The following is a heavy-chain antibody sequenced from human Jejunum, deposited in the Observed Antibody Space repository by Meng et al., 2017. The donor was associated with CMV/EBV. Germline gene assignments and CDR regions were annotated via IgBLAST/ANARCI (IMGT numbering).Heavy chain of an antibody. V-gene: IGHV1-18*01. Sequence: GSRWVRQAPGQGLEWMGWISAKNGKTNYAQKFQGRVTMTTDSPTSTAYMELRGLRSDDTAAYYCARDGRFLDWLLVDPQYYGLDVWGQGTTVTVSS. CDR1: G. CDR2: ISAKNGKT. J-gene: IGHJ6*02. CDR3: ARDGRFLDWLLVDPQYYGLDV. D-gene: IGHD3/OR15-3a*01.